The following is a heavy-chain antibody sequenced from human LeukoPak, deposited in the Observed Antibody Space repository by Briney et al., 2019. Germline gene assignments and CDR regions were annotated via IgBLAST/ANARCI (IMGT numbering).Heavy chain of an antibody. CDR2: ISSSSSYI. D-gene: IGHD6-25*01. CDR3: ARDGQYSSAYDY. CDR1: GFTFSSYS. V-gene: IGHV3-21*01. Sequence: GGSLRLSCAASGFTFSSYSMNWVRQAPGKGLEWVSSISSSSSYIYYADSVKGRFTISRDNAKNSMYLQMNSLRAEDTAVYYCARDGQYSSAYDYWGQGTLVTVSS. J-gene: IGHJ4*02.